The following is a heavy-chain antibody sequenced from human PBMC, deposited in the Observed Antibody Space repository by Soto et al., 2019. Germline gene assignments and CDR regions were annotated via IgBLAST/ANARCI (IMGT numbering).Heavy chain of an antibody. CDR2: INSKVGST. V-gene: IGHV1-46*01. J-gene: IGHJ6*02. D-gene: IGHD2-2*01. CDR3: VRSPAAFHGMDV. CDR1: GYTFTSYN. Sequence: QVQLVQSGAEVKKPGASVKVSCKTSGYTFTSYNMHWVRQAPGQGLEWMGMINSKVGSTRYAKKFQGRATMTRDTSTSTVYMELSNLRSEDTAVCYCVRSPAAFHGMDVWGHGTTVTVSS.